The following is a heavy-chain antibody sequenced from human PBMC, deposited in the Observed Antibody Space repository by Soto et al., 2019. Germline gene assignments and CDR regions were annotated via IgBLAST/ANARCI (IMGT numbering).Heavy chain of an antibody. CDR2: FSYSGST. Sequence: SETLSLTCTVSGDSISSHYWSWIRQPPGKGLEWIGYFSYSGSTNYNPSLKSRVTISGDTSKNLFSLKLNSVTAADTAVYYCARHPGYYDILTGYTTYYFDSWGQGILVTVSS. CDR3: ARHPGYYDILTGYTTYYFDS. V-gene: IGHV4-59*11. D-gene: IGHD3-9*01. CDR1: GDSISSHY. J-gene: IGHJ4*02.